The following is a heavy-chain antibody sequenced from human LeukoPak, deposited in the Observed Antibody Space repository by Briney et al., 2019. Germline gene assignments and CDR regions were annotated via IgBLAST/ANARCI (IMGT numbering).Heavy chain of an antibody. CDR3: ARDVGIVGATNVAFDI. Sequence: GASVKVSCKASGGTFSSYAISWVRQAPGQGLEWMGGIIPIFGTANYAQKFQGRVTITADESTSTAYMGLSSLRSEDTAVYYCARDVGIVGATNVAFDIWGQGTMVTVSS. D-gene: IGHD1-26*01. V-gene: IGHV1-69*13. CDR1: GGTFSSYA. CDR2: IIPIFGTA. J-gene: IGHJ3*02.